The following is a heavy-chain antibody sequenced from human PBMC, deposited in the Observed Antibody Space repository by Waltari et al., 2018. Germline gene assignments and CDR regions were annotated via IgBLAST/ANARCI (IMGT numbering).Heavy chain of an antibody. D-gene: IGHD3-10*01. CDR1: GGSFRGYS. J-gene: IGHJ4*02. CDR3: ARFRRRGGDY. Sequence: QVQLQQWGAGLLKPSETLSLTCAVYGGSFRGYSWSWIRQPPGKGLEWIGEINHSGSTNYNPSLKSRVTISVDTSKNQFSLKLSSVTAADTAVYYCARFRRRGGDYWGQGTLVTVSS. CDR2: INHSGST. V-gene: IGHV4-34*01.